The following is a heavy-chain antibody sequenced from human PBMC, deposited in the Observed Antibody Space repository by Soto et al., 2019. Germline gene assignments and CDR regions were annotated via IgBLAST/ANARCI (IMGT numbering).Heavy chain of an antibody. CDR2: IIPIFRTP. V-gene: IGHV1-69*12. J-gene: IGHJ6*02. CDR1: GDTFSSFA. Sequence: QVHLVQSGAEVKKPGSSVKVSCKASGDTFSSFAISWVRQAPGHGLEWMGGIIPIFRTPKYGQKFQGRVTITADEPTSTAYMELSSLRSEDTAVYYCARDKDREQLGGNYDYALDVWGQGTTVIVSS. D-gene: IGHD1-1*01. CDR3: ARDKDREQLGGNYDYALDV.